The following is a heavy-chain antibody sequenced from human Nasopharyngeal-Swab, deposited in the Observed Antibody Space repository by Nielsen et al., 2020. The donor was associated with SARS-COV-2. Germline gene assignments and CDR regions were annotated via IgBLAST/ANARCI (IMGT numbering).Heavy chain of an antibody. CDR3: ARDGRALYYYDSSGYPDAFDI. D-gene: IGHD3-22*01. CDR1: GGSISSYY. Sequence: SETLSLTCTVSGGSISSYYWSWIRQPAGKGLEWIGRIYTSGSTNYNPSLKSPVTMSVDTSKNQFSLKLSSVTAADTAVYYCARDGRALYYYDSSGYPDAFDIWGQGTMVTVSS. CDR2: IYTSGST. V-gene: IGHV4-4*07. J-gene: IGHJ3*02.